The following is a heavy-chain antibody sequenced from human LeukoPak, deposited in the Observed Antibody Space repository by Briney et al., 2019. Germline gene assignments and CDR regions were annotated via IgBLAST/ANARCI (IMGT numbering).Heavy chain of an antibody. V-gene: IGHV1-18*01. CDR1: GYTFTSYG. CDR3: ARVSYGHLYYYYYMDV. Sequence: ASLKVSCKASGYTFTSYGISWVRQAPGQGLEWMGWISAYNDNTNYAQKLQGRVTMTRNTSISTAYMELSSLRSEDTAVYCCARVSYGHLYYYYYMDVWGKGTTVTVSS. J-gene: IGHJ6*03. D-gene: IGHD5-18*01. CDR2: ISAYNDNT.